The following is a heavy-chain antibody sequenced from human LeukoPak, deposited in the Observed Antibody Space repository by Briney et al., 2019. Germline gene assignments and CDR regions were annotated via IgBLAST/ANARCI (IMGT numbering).Heavy chain of an antibody. Sequence: SETLSLTCTVSGGSISSSNYYWGWIRKPPGKGLEWIGSIYYSGSTYYNPTLKSRVTISVDTSKNQFSLKLTSVTAEDTAVYYCPSGVAASRYFALWGRGTLVTVSS. D-gene: IGHD6-19*01. CDR3: PSGVAASRYFAL. CDR2: IYYSGST. V-gene: IGHV4-39*01. CDR1: GGSISSSNYY. J-gene: IGHJ2*01.